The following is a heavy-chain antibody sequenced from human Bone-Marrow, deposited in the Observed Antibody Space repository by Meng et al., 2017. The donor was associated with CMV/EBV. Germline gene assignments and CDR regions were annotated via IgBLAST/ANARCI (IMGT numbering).Heavy chain of an antibody. J-gene: IGHJ4*02. CDR3: ARDGPTGAIHY. CDR1: GDTFTAYY. V-gene: IGHV1-2*02. CDR2: INPNSGAT. D-gene: IGHD1/OR15-1a*01. Sequence: ASVKVSCKASGDTFTAYYIHWVRQAPGQGLEWMGWINPNSGATNYAQKFQGRVTMTRDTSINSAYMEVSSLRSDDTAVYYCARDGPTGAIHYWGQGTRVTVSS.